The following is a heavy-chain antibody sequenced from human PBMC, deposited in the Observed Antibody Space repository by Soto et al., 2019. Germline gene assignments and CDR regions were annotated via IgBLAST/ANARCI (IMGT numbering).Heavy chain of an antibody. J-gene: IGHJ4*02. Sequence: RLSCAASGFSFIDYWMSWVRQAPGKGLEWVANLNQDGNEKNYMDYVKGRFTISRDNAKNSVYLQLNSLRAEDTAVYYCARDKFSGTYYIKGVTYLFDYWGQGALVTVSS. CDR3: ARDKFSGTYYIKGVTYLFDY. CDR1: GFSFIDYW. V-gene: IGHV3-7*03. D-gene: IGHD1-26*01. CDR2: LNQDGNEK.